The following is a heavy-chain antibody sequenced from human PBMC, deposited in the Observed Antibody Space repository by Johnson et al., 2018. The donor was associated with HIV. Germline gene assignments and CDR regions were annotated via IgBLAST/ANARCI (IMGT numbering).Heavy chain of an antibody. D-gene: IGHD6-6*01. J-gene: IGHJ3*02. V-gene: IGHV3-66*02. CDR3: AREYSSLSQGAFDI. CDR1: GVTVSNNY. CDR2: IYSGGST. Sequence: VQLVESGGGLVQRGGSLRLSCVASGVTVSNNYMIWVRQAPGKGLEWVSVIYSGGSTYYADSVKGRFTISRDNSKNTLYLQMNSLRAEDTAVYYCAREYSSLSQGAFDIWGQGTMVTVSS.